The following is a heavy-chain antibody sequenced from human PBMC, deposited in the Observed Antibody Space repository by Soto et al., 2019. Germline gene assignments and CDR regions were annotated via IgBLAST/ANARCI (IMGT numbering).Heavy chain of an antibody. Sequence: SETLSLTCTVPCGSVNIGTYYWSWLRQPPGKGLEWIGFIHYSGSTNYNPSLKSRVTMSVDTSKNQFSLKLTSVNAADTAVYYCTRGGDAYKNGHWGQGTLVTVSS. CDR2: IHYSGST. D-gene: IGHD2-21*01. CDR3: TRGGDAYKNGH. V-gene: IGHV4-61*01. J-gene: IGHJ4*02. CDR1: CGSVNIGTYY.